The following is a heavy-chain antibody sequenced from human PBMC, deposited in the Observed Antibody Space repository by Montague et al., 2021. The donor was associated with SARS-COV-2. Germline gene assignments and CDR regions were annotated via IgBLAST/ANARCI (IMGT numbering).Heavy chain of an antibody. V-gene: IGHV2-5*02. J-gene: IGHJ4*02. CDR1: GFSLSTSGVG. CDR2: IYWDDDK. CDR3: AHRPGYNFGNPYFDY. D-gene: IGHD5-18*01. Sequence: PALVKSTQTLTLTCTFSGFSLSTSGVGVGWIRQPPGKALEWLALIYWDDDKRYSPSLKSRLTITKDTSKNRVVLTMTNVDPVDTATYFCAHRPGYNFGNPYFDYWGQGTLVTVSS.